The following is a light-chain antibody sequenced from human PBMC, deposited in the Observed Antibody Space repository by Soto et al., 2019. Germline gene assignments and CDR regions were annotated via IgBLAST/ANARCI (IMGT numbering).Light chain of an antibody. CDR2: GAS. CDR1: QSVSSN. Sequence: EIVMTQSPATPSVSPGERATLSCRVSQSVSSNLAWYQQKPGQAPRLLIYGASTRATGIPARFSGSGSGTEFTLTISSLQSEDFAVYYCQQYNNWPQWTFGQGTKVDIK. V-gene: IGKV3-15*01. CDR3: QQYNNWPQWT. J-gene: IGKJ1*01.